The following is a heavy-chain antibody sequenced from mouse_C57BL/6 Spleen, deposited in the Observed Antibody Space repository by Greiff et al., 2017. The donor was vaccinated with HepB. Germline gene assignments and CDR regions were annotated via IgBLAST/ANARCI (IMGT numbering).Heavy chain of an antibody. V-gene: IGHV1-26*01. J-gene: IGHJ3*01. Sequence: DVQLQESGPELVKPGASVKISCKASGYTFTDYYMNWVKQSHGKSLEWIGDINPNNGGTSYNQKFKGKATLTVDKSSSTAYMELRSLTSEDSAVYYCARGGQLRLLAYWGQGTLVTVSA. CDR2: INPNNGGT. CDR3: ARGGQLRLLAY. CDR1: GYTFTDYY. D-gene: IGHD3-2*02.